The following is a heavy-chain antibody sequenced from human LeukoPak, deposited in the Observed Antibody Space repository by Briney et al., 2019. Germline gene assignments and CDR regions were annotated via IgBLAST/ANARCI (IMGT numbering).Heavy chain of an antibody. CDR3: ARVAEWDQNDY. Sequence: ASVKVSCTPSGYTFTSYDINWVRQATGQGLEWMGWMNPNSGNTGYAQKFQGRVTMTRNTSISTAYMELSSLRSEDTAVYYCARVAEWDQNDYWGQGTLVTVSS. J-gene: IGHJ4*02. V-gene: IGHV1-8*01. CDR1: GYTFTSYD. D-gene: IGHD1-26*01. CDR2: MNPNSGNT.